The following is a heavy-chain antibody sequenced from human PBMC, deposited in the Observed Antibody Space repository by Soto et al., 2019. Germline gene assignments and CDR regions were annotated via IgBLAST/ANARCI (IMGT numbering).Heavy chain of an antibody. Sequence: QVQLVESGGGVVQPGRSLRLSCAASGFTFSSYGMHWVRQAPGKGLAWVAVISYDGSNKYYADSVKGRFTISRDNSKNTLYLQMNSLRAEDTDVYYCAKGSHGSSWYNWFDPWGQGTLVTVSS. CDR3: AKGSHGSSWYNWFDP. V-gene: IGHV3-30*18. CDR2: ISYDGSNK. D-gene: IGHD6-13*01. J-gene: IGHJ5*02. CDR1: GFTFSSYG.